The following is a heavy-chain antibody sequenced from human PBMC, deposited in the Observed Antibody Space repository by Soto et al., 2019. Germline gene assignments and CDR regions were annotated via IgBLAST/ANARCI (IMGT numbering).Heavy chain of an antibody. CDR1: GFTFSSYE. J-gene: IGHJ6*02. Sequence: GGSLRLSCAASGFTFSSYEMNCVRQAPGKGLEWVSYISSSGSTIYYADSVKGRFTISRDNAKNSLYLQMNRLRAEDTAVYYCARAPNLDYYYYYGMDVWGQGTTATVYS. V-gene: IGHV3-48*03. CDR3: ARAPNLDYYYYYGMDV. CDR2: ISSSGSTI.